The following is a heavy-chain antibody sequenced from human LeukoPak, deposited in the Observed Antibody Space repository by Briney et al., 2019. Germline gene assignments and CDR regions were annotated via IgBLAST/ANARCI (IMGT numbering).Heavy chain of an antibody. CDR2: ISYDGSNK. J-gene: IGHJ1*01. Sequence: GGSLRLSCAASGFTFSSYGMHWVRQAPGKGLEWVAVISYDGSNKYYADSVKGRFTISRDNSKNTLYLQMNSLRAEDTAVYYCAKDPLPKQVRTSRYFQHWGQGTLVTVSS. D-gene: IGHD2-2*01. V-gene: IGHV3-30*18. CDR3: AKDPLPKQVRTSRYFQH. CDR1: GFTFSSYG.